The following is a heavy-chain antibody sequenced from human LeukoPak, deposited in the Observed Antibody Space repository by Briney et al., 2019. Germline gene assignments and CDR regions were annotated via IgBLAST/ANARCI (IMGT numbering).Heavy chain of an antibody. CDR3: ARSPPPYYYDSSGYLYFDY. Sequence: LSLTCTVSGGSISSYYWSWIRQAPGKGLEWVSYISSSGSTIYYADSVKGRFTISRDNAKNSLYLQMNSLRAEDTAVYYCARSPPPYYYDSSGYLYFDYWGQGTLVTVSS. D-gene: IGHD3-22*01. CDR2: ISSSGSTI. V-gene: IGHV3-11*01. J-gene: IGHJ4*02. CDR1: GGSISSYY.